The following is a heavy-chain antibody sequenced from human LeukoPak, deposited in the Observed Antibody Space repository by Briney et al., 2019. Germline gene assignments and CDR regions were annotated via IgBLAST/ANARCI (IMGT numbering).Heavy chain of an antibody. Sequence: PSETLSLTCTVSGGSISSSTYYWGWIRQPPGKGLEWIGSIYQSGSTIYNPSLKSRVTISVDTSKDQFPLKLTSVTAADTAVYFCARMWGTTFYYYYMNLWGRGTTVTVSS. CDR2: IYQSGST. CDR1: GGSISSSTYY. J-gene: IGHJ6*03. V-gene: IGHV4-39*01. D-gene: IGHD3-16*01. CDR3: ARMWGTTFYYYYMNL.